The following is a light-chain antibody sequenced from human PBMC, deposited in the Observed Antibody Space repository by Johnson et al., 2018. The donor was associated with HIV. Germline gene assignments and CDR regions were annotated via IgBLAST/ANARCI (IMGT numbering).Light chain of an antibody. CDR1: SSNIGNNY. V-gene: IGLV1-51*01. CDR3: AAWDDSLNGPV. J-gene: IGLJ1*01. Sequence: QSVLSQPPSVSAAPGQKVTISCSGSSSNIGNNYVSWYQQLPGTAPKLLIYDNNQRPSGVPDRFSGSKSGPSASLAISGLPVDDEADYYCAAWDDSLNGPVFGTGTEVAVL. CDR2: DNN.